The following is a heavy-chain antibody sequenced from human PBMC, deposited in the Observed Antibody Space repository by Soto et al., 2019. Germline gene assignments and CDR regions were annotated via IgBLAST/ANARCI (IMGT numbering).Heavy chain of an antibody. CDR1: GFTFSDAW. D-gene: IGHD3-10*01. V-gene: IGHV3-15*01. CDR3: TTDPELWFGELPPEFDP. J-gene: IGHJ5*02. CDR2: IKSKTVGETT. Sequence: EVQLVESGGGLVKPGGSLRLSCVASGFTFSDAWMSWVRQAPGKGLEWVGRIKSKTVGETTDYVAPLKGRFSISRDDFKHPLYLEMNSLKSEDTAVYYCTTDPELWFGELPPEFDPWGQGTLVTVAS.